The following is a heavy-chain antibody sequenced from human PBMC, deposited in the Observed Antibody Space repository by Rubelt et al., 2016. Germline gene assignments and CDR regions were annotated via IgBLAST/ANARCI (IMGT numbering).Heavy chain of an antibody. CDR1: GESFSGYY. Sequence: QVQLQQWGAGLLKPSETLSLTCAVYGESFSGYYYWIGEINHRGSTNYNPSLKSRVTISVDTSKNQFSLKLASMSAADTAAYYCARRNCGGENCYTVDYWGQGTLVTVSS. D-gene: IGHD2-21*01. J-gene: IGHJ4*02. V-gene: IGHV4-34*01. CDR2: INHRGST. CDR3: ARRNCGGENCYTVDY.